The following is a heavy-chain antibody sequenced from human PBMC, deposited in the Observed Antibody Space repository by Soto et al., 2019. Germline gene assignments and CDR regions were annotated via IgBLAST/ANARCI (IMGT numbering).Heavy chain of an antibody. D-gene: IGHD2-2*02. CDR3: ASDLGYCSSTSCYTAENWFDP. V-gene: IGHV1-69*01. CDR2: IIPIFGTA. Sequence: QVQLVQSGAEVKKPGSSVKVSCKASGGTFSSYAISWVRQAPGQGLEWMGGIIPIFGTANYAQKFQGRVTITGDESTSKAYMELSSLRSEDTAVYYCASDLGYCSSTSCYTAENWFDPLGQGTLVTVSS. J-gene: IGHJ5*02. CDR1: GGTFSSYA.